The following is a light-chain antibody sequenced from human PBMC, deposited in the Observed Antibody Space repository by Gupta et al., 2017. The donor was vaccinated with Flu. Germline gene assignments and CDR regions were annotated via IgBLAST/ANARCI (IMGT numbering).Light chain of an antibody. CDR2: GAS. CDR3: QQYNNWPPGYS. Sequence: MPHSPAHLSVPLGDRAPLPCRASQSIGTNVAWYQQKPGQAPSLLIFGASTRPSGVPPRFSGSRSGTEYTLTISSLQSEDFGLDDCQQYNNWPPGYSFGQGTKLEIK. J-gene: IGKJ2*01. V-gene: IGKV3-15*01. CDR1: QSIGTN.